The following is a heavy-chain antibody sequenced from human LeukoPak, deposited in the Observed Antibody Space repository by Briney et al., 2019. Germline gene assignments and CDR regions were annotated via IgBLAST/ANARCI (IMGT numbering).Heavy chain of an antibody. CDR2: INHSGST. V-gene: IGHV4-34*01. J-gene: IGHJ6*03. D-gene: IGHD3-22*01. Sequence: TSETLSLTCAVYGGSFSGYYWSWIRQPPGKGLEWIGEINHSGSTNYNPSLKSRVTISVDTSKNQFSLMLSSGTAADTAVYYCARGYPGYYYDSSGYYYGRYYYYYMDVWGKGTTVTVSS. CDR1: GGSFSGYY. CDR3: ARGYPGYYYDSSGYYYGRYYYYYMDV.